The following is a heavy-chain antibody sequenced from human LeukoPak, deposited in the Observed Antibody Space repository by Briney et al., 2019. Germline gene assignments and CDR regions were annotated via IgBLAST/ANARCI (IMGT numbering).Heavy chain of an antibody. D-gene: IGHD3-10*02. J-gene: IGHJ6*02. V-gene: IGHV3-30*18. CDR3: AKAVTGCSGSCPFYYYYGMDV. Sequence: SGGSLRLSCAASGFTFSSYGMHWVRQAPGKGLEWVAVISYDGRDKYYADSVKGRFTISRDNSKNTLYLQMNSLRAEDTAVYYCAKAVTGCSGSCPFYYYYGMDVWGQGTTVTVSS. CDR2: ISYDGRDK. CDR1: GFTFSSYG.